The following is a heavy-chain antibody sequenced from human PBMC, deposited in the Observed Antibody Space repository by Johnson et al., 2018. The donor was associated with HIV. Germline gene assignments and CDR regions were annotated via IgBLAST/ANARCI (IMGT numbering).Heavy chain of an antibody. Sequence: QVQLVESGGGVVQPGRSLRLSCAASGFTFSNYAMHWVRQAPGRGLEWVAVISYDGTDKYYADSVRGRFTISRDNSKNTLYLQMNSLRAEDTAVYYCAKDEGLGGELDPDAFDIWGQGTMVTVSS. CDR3: AKDEGLGGELDPDAFDI. CDR2: ISYDGTDK. CDR1: GFTFSNYA. V-gene: IGHV3-30*04. D-gene: IGHD1-26*01. J-gene: IGHJ3*02.